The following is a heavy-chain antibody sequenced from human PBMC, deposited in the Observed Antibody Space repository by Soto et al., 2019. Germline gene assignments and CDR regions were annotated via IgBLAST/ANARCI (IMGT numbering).Heavy chain of an antibody. CDR2: INHSGST. CDR1: GGSFSGYY. J-gene: IGHJ6*02. Sequence: QVQLQQWGAGLLKPSETLSLTCAVYGGSFSGYYWSWIRQPPGKGLEWIGEINHSGSTNYNPSLKRRVTTSVDTSKNQFSLKLSSVTAADTAVYYCARGVTGTTPENYYYYGMDVWGQGTTVTVSS. CDR3: ARGVTGTTPENYYYYGMDV. V-gene: IGHV4-34*01. D-gene: IGHD1-7*01.